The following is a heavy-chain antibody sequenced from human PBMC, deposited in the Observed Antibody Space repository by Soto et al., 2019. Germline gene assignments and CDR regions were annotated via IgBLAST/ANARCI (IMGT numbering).Heavy chain of an antibody. J-gene: IGHJ4*02. V-gene: IGHV3-23*01. Sequence: GGSLRLSWAASGFTFSSYAMSWVRQAPGKGLEWVSAISGSGGSTYYADSVKGRFTISRDNSKNTLYLQMNSLRAEDTAVYYCAKDRSSGWSFDYWGQGTLVTVSS. CDR1: GFTFSSYA. D-gene: IGHD6-19*01. CDR3: AKDRSSGWSFDY. CDR2: ISGSGGST.